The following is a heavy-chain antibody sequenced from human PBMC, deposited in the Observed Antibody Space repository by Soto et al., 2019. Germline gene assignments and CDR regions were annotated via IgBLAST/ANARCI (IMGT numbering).Heavy chain of an antibody. Sequence: GASVKVSCKASGGTFSSYAISWVRQAPGQGLEWMGGIIPIFGTANYARKFQGRVTITADKSTSTAYMELSSLRSEDTAVYYCARVAYGTFGRYGMDVWGQGTTVTVSS. CDR1: GGTFSSYA. CDR3: ARVAYGTFGRYGMDV. CDR2: IIPIFGTA. D-gene: IGHD1-26*01. V-gene: IGHV1-69*06. J-gene: IGHJ6*02.